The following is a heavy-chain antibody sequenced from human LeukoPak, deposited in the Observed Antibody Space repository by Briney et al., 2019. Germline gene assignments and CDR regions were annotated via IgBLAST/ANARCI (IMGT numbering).Heavy chain of an antibody. CDR2: IRYDGSNK. CDR1: GFTFSGYG. CDR3: GYGDYRAPNWFDP. J-gene: IGHJ5*02. V-gene: IGHV3-30*02. Sequence: GGSLRLSCAASGFTFSGYGMHWVRQAPGKRLEWVAFIRYDGSNKYYADSVKGRFTISRDNSKNTLYLQMNSLRAEDTAVYYCGYGDYRAPNWFDPGGQGTLVTVSS. D-gene: IGHD4-17*01.